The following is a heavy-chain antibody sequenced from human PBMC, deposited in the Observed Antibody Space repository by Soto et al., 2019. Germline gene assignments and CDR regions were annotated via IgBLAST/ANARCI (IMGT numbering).Heavy chain of an antibody. J-gene: IGHJ5*02. CDR1: GYTFTGYY. CDR3: ARGPGVVVPAAIPGWFDP. V-gene: IGHV1-2*04. Sequence: RASVKVSCKASGYTFTGYYMHWVRQAPGQGLEWMGWIDPNSGGTNYAQEFQGWVTMTRDTSISTAYMELSRLRSDDTAVYYCARGPGVVVPAAIPGWFDPWGQGTLVTVSS. CDR2: IDPNSGGT. D-gene: IGHD2-2*02.